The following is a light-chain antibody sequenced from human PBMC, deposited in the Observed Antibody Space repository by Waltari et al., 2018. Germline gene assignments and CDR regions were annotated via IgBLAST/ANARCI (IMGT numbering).Light chain of an antibody. CDR2: MGS. Sequence: DFVMTQSPLSLPVTPGEPASISCRSSQSLLHSNGYNYLDWYLQKPGQSPKLLIYMGSNRASGVPDRFSGSGSGTDFTLKISRVEAEDVGVYYCMQPLQTPWTFGQGTKVEIK. CDR1: QSLLHSNGYNY. J-gene: IGKJ1*01. V-gene: IGKV2-28*01. CDR3: MQPLQTPWT.